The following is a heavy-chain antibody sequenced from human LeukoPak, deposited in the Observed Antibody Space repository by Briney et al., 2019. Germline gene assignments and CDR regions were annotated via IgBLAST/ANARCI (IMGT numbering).Heavy chain of an antibody. CDR1: GFTFTSYG. D-gene: IGHD3-22*01. CDR3: AKRGHYDDSGLRAPFDC. J-gene: IGHJ4*02. V-gene: IGHV3-23*01. CDR2: ISSRGDRT. Sequence: GGSLRLSCAASGFTFTSYGLSWVRQAPGKGLEWVSVISSRGDRTYYADSVKGRFTISRDNFESTVSLEMSSLRAEDTAVYYCAKRGHYDDSGLRAPFDCWGQGTLVTVSS.